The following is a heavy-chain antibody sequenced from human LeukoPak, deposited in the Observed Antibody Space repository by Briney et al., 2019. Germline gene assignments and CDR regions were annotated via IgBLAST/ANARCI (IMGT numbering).Heavy chain of an antibody. J-gene: IGHJ4*02. D-gene: IGHD3-22*01. CDR2: ISGSSTDI. CDR1: GFTFSNYA. Sequence: PGRSLRLSCAASGFTFSNYAMNWVRQAPGEGLAWVSSISGSSTDIYYADSVKGRFTISRDNAKNSLYLQINSLRAEDTAIYYCARRGYYDSSGYDYWGQGTLVTVSS. CDR3: ARRGYYDSSGYDY. V-gene: IGHV3-21*01.